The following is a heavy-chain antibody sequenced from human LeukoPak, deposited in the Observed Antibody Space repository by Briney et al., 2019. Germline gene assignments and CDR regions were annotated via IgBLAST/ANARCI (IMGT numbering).Heavy chain of an antibody. CDR1: GFTFSSYS. CDR3: AKEGAYPIITYDS. CDR2: IKGDGTEK. Sequence: GGSLRLSCAASGFTFSSYSMNWVRQAPGKGLEWVANIKGDGTEKYYVDSVKGRFSISRDNAKNSLYLQMDSLRAEDTAVYYCAKEGAYPIITYDSWGQGALVTVSS. D-gene: IGHD3-10*01. V-gene: IGHV3-7*01. J-gene: IGHJ5*01.